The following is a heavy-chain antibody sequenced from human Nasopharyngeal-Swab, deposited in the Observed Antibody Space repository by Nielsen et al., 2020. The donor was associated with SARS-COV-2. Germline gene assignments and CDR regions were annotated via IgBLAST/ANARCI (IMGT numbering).Heavy chain of an antibody. CDR3: ARAVSWLFDY. D-gene: IGHD6-13*01. CDR2: INPNSGGT. J-gene: IGHJ4*02. Sequence: ASVKVSCKASGYTFTGYYMHWVRQAPGQGLEWMGWINPNSGGTNHEQKCQGSVTMTRDTSISTAYMELSRLRFDDTAVYYCARAVSWLFDYWGQGTLVTVSS. V-gene: IGHV1-2*04. CDR1: GYTFTGYY.